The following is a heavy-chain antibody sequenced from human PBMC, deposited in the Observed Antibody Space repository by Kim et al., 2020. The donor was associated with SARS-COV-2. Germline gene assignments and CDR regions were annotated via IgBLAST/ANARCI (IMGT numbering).Heavy chain of an antibody. Sequence: SETLSLTCTVSGGSISSSSYYWGWIRPPPGKGLEWIGSIYYSGSIYYNPSLKSRVTISIDTYKKLFSLQLTSVTAAETAEYYCAHPTYYYYSMDGWGQG. V-gene: IGHV4-39*01. CDR1: GGSISSSSYY. CDR3: AHPTYYYYSMDG. J-gene: IGHJ6*02. CDR2: IYYSGSI.